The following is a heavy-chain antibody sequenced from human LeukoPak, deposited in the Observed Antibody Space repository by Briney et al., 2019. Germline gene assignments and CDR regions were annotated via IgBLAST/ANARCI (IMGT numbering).Heavy chain of an antibody. V-gene: IGHV3-30-3*01. D-gene: IGHD4-17*01. CDR2: ISYDGSNK. Sequence: GSLRLSCAASGFTFSSYAMHWVRQAPGKGLEWVAVISYDGSNKYYADSVKGRFTISRDNSKNTLYLQMNSLRAEDTAVYYCARDGGRGAYVYYFDYWGQGTLVAVSS. J-gene: IGHJ4*02. CDR1: GFTFSSYA. CDR3: ARDGGRGAYVYYFDY.